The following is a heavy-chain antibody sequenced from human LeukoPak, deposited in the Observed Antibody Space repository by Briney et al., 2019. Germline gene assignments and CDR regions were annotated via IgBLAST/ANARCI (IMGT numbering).Heavy chain of an antibody. J-gene: IGHJ4*02. D-gene: IGHD2-2*02. Sequence: GESLKISCKGSGYSFTSYWIGWVRQMPGKGLEWMGIIYPGDSDTRYSPSFQGQVTISVDKSISTAYLQWSSLKASDTAMYYCARVPKGVGYCSSTSCYTLDYWGQGTLVTVSS. CDR3: ARVPKGVGYCSSTSCYTLDY. CDR2: IYPGDSDT. V-gene: IGHV5-51*01. CDR1: GYSFTSYW.